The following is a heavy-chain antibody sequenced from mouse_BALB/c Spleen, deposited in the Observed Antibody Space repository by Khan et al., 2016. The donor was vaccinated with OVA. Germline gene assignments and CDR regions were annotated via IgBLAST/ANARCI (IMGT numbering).Heavy chain of an antibody. D-gene: IGHD3-1*01. V-gene: IGHV3-2*02. Sequence: VQLKESGPGLVKPSQSLSLTCTATGYSITSDFAWNWIRQLPGNMLGWVGYISYSGSINYNPSLKSRISITRDTSKNTFYLQLNSLTTEDTAIYYGARDVERGLMDYWGQGTSVTVSS. J-gene: IGHJ4*01. CDR3: ARDVERGLMDY. CDR1: GYSITSDFA. CDR2: ISYSGSI.